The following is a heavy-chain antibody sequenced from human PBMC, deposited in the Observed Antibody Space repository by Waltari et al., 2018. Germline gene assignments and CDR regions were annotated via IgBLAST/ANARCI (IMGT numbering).Heavy chain of an antibody. J-gene: IGHJ4*02. CDR3: ARQVLGYCTSAACRRLES. CDR1: GYFSNTGFY. CDR2: IYHEGTT. V-gene: IGHV4-38-2*01. Sequence: QVQLQESGPGLLQPSETLSLTCGVSGYFSNTGFYWGWIRQAPGKGLEWIGTIYHEGTTFYTPSLKSRVTISMDTSKHQFALSLKSVTATDTAVYYCARQVLGYCTSAACRRLESWGQGAPVTVSA. D-gene: IGHD2-2*03.